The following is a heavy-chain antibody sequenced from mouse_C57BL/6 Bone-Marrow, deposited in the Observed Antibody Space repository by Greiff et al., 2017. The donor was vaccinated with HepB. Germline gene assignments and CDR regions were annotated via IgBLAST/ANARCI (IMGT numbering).Heavy chain of an antibody. Sequence: EVQLQQSGAELVRPGSSVKMSCKTSGYTFTSYGINWVKQRPGQGLEWIGYIYIGNGYTAYNEKFKGKATLTSDTSSSTAYMQISSLTSEDSAIYFCARSSYYGSSYPVYFDYWGQGTTLTVSS. V-gene: IGHV1-58*01. CDR1: GYTFTSYG. CDR2: IYIGNGYT. D-gene: IGHD1-1*01. CDR3: ARSSYYGSSYPVYFDY. J-gene: IGHJ2*01.